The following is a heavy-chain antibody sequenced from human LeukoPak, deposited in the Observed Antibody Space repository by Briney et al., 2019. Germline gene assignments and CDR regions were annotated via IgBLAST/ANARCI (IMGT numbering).Heavy chain of an antibody. CDR1: GFTFSSYG. V-gene: IGHV3-33*01. J-gene: IGHJ4*02. CDR3: ARARDGYRTDYFDY. Sequence: QTGRSLRLSCAASGFTFSSYGMHWVRQAPGKGLEWVAVIWYDGSNKYYADSVKGRFTISRDNSKNTRYLQMNSLRAEDTAVYYCARARDGYRTDYFDYWGQGTLVTVSS. D-gene: IGHD5-24*01. CDR2: IWYDGSNK.